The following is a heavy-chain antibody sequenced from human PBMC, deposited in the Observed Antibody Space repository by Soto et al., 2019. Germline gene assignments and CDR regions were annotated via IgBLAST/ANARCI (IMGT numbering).Heavy chain of an antibody. J-gene: IGHJ4*02. CDR2: ISGSGGST. CDR1: GFTFSSYA. CDR3: AKRRGGTTGTTAYFDY. D-gene: IGHD1-1*01. Sequence: GGSLRLSCAASGFTFSSYAMSWVRQAPGKGLEWVSAISGSGGSTYYADSVKGRFTISRDNSKNTLYLQMNSLRAEDTAVYYCAKRRGGTTGTTAYFDYWGQGTLVTVSS. V-gene: IGHV3-23*01.